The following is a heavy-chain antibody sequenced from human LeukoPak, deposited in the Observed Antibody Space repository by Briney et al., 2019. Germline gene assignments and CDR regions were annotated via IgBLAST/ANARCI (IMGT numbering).Heavy chain of an antibody. CDR2: IRSKVYGGKT. CDR1: RFTFGDYG. CDR3: SGSFGELTFFDY. Sequence: GGSLRLSCTASRFTFGDYGMSWVRQAPGKGLEWVGFIRSKVYGGKTEYAASVKGRFTISRDDSKSVAYLQMNSLKTEDTAVYYCSGSFGELTFFDYWGQGTLVTVSS. D-gene: IGHD3-10*01. V-gene: IGHV3-49*04. J-gene: IGHJ4*02.